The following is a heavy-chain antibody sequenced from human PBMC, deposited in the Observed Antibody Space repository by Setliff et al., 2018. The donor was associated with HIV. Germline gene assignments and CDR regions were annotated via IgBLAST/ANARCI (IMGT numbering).Heavy chain of an antibody. J-gene: IGHJ4*02. CDR3: ATRIRDGHRGYGYFDF. CDR1: GYTFTNYA. D-gene: IGHD5-12*01. V-gene: IGHV1-3*01. Sequence: ASVKVSCKASGYTFTNYAIHWVRQAPGQRLEWMGWINAGNGDTKYSQKFQGRVTTTEDTSTDTAYMELSSLRPEDTAVYYCATRIRDGHRGYGYFDFWGQGTLVTVTS. CDR2: INAGNGDT.